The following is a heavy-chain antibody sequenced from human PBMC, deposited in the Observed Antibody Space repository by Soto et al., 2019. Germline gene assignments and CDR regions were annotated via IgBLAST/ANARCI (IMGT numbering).Heavy chain of an antibody. J-gene: IGHJ4*02. CDR1: GFKFSQYY. V-gene: IGHV3-74*01. D-gene: IGHD6-13*01. CDR3: AREGPYSSTWYWDF. Sequence: EVQLLESGGGLVQPGGSLTLSCAVSGFKFSQYYMHWVRQAPGKGLEWVSRIKSDGFSIHYAVSVKGRFTISRDNTKHTLSLQMSSLSTEDTAVYYCAREGPYSSTWYWDFWGEGTLVTVSS. CDR2: IKSDGFSI.